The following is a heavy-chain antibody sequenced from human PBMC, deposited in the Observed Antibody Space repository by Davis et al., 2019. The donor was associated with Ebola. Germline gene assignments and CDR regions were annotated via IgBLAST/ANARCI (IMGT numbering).Heavy chain of an antibody. CDR3: ARGQGYCSGGSCYGAYYYYYGMDV. CDR1: GFTFSSYW. Sequence: HTGGSLRLSCAASGFTFSSYWMHWVRQAPGKGLVWVSRINSDGSSTSYADSVKGRFTISRDNAKNTLYLQMNSLRAEDTAVYYCARGQGYCSGGSCYGAYYYYYGMDVWGQGTTVTVSS. J-gene: IGHJ6*02. V-gene: IGHV3-74*01. D-gene: IGHD2-15*01. CDR2: INSDGSST.